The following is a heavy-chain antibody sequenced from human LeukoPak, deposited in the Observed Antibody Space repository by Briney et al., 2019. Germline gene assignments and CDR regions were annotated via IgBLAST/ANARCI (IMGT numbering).Heavy chain of an antibody. CDR2: IYHSGST. Sequence: SETLSLTCAVSGGSISSGGYSWSWIRQPPGKGLEWIGYIYHSGSTYYNPYLKSRVTISVDRSKNQFSLKLSSVTAADTAVYYCARGSRDYYDSSGYYFQHWGQGTLVTVSS. V-gene: IGHV4-30-2*01. CDR3: ARGSRDYYDSSGYYFQH. CDR1: GGSISSGGYS. J-gene: IGHJ1*01. D-gene: IGHD3-22*01.